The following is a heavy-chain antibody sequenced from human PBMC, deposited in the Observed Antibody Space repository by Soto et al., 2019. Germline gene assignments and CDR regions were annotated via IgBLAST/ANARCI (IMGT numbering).Heavy chain of an antibody. J-gene: IGHJ6*03. CDR1: GGSISSSTYY. Sequence: QLQLQESGPGLVKPSETLSLTCTVSGGSISSSTYYWGWIRQPPGKGLEWIGNIYYSGSTYYNPSLKSRVTMSLDTSKNQFSLKLCSVTAADTAVYYCATITVAGTPYYYMGVWGRGTTVTVSS. V-gene: IGHV4-39*01. CDR3: ATITVAGTPYYYMGV. CDR2: IYYSGST. D-gene: IGHD6-19*01.